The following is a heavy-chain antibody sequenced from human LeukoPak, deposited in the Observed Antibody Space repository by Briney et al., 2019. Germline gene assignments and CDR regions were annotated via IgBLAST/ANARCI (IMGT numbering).Heavy chain of an antibody. Sequence: SETLSLTCTVSGGSISSYYWSWIRQPPGKGLEWIGYIYYSGSTYYNPSLKSRVTISVDTSKNQFSLKLSSVTAADTAVYYCARHYYDSSGQPGDFDYWGQGTLVTVSS. V-gene: IGHV4-59*08. CDR2: IYYSGST. D-gene: IGHD3-22*01. CDR1: GGSISSYY. CDR3: ARHYYDSSGQPGDFDY. J-gene: IGHJ4*02.